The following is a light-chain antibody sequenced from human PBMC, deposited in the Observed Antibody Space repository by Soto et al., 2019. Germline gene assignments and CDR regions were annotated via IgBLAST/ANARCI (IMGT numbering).Light chain of an antibody. CDR2: GTN. Sequence: QTVVTQEPSFSVSPGGPVTLTCGLNSGSVSTTYYPTWYQQTPGQAPRTLIYGTNTRSSGVPDRFSGSILGNKAALTITGAQADDESDYYCVLDMGRGIRVFGGGTKLTVL. V-gene: IGLV8-61*01. CDR1: SGSVSTTYY. CDR3: VLDMGRGIRV. J-gene: IGLJ3*02.